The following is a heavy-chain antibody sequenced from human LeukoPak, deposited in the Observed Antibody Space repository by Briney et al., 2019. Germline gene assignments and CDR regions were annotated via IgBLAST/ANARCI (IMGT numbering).Heavy chain of an antibody. D-gene: IGHD3-22*01. Sequence: SSVKVSCKASGGTFSSYAISWVRQAPGQGLEWMGGIIPIFCTANYAQKFQGRVTITTDESTSTAYMELSSLRSEDTAVYYCAALHRHLYDSSGYPVQTTGEFDYWGQGTLVTVSS. J-gene: IGHJ4*02. CDR2: IIPIFCTA. CDR3: AALHRHLYDSSGYPVQTTGEFDY. CDR1: GGTFSSYA. V-gene: IGHV1-69*05.